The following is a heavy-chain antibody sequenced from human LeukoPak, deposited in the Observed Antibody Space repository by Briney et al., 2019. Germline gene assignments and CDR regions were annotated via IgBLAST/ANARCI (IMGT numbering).Heavy chain of an antibody. D-gene: IGHD2-21*01. CDR3: ARVAGIHIVVERRAFDI. CDR1: GGSISSYY. V-gene: IGHV4-59*07. J-gene: IGHJ3*02. Sequence: TPSDTLSLTCTGSGGSISSYYWSWIRQPPGKGLEWIGYVYYSGSTNDNPSLKSRVTISVDTSKNQFSLRLSSVTAADTAVYYCARVAGIHIVVERRAFDIWGEGTMVTVST. CDR2: VYYSGST.